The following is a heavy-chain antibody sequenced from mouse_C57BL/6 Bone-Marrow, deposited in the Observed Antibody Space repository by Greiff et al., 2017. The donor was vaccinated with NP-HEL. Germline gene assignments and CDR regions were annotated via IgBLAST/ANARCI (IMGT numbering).Heavy chain of an antibody. D-gene: IGHD1-1*01. CDR1: GYTFTSYW. CDR2: IDPSDSYT. V-gene: IGHV1-50*01. CDR3: TRSPYYSSGYMGYFDD. Sequence: QVQLQQPGAELVKPGASVKLSCKASGYTFTSYWMQWVKQRPGQGLEWIGEIDPSDSYTNYNQKFKGKATLTLDTSSSTAYMQLSSLTSEESADYYCTRSPYYSSGYMGYFDDWGKGTTVTVSS. J-gene: IGHJ1*03.